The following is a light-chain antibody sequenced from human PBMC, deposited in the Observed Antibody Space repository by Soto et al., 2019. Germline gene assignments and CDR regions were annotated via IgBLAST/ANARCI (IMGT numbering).Light chain of an antibody. CDR1: SGHSSYT. CDR2: VNSDGSH. V-gene: IGLV4-69*01. CDR3: QTWGTGIQG. J-gene: IGLJ3*02. Sequence: QSVLTQSPSASASLGASVKLTCILSSGHSSYTIAWHQQQPEKGPRYLMKVNSDGSHSKGDGIPDRFSGSSSGAERYLTISSLQSEDEADYYCQTWGTGIQGFGGGTKVTVL.